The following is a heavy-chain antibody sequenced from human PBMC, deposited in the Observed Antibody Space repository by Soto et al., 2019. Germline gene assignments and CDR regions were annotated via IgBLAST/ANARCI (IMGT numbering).Heavy chain of an antibody. J-gene: IGHJ6*02. CDR1: GFTFSSYG. CDR2: ISYDGSNK. Sequence: PGGSLRLSCAASGFTFSSYGMHWVRQAPGKGLEWVAVISYDGSNKYYADSVKGRFTISRDNSKNTLYLQMNSLRAEDTAVYYCAKDEVYGPVLYLYYYYYGMDVWGQGTTVTVSS. V-gene: IGHV3-30*18. CDR3: AKDEVYGPVLYLYYYYYGMDV. D-gene: IGHD4-17*01.